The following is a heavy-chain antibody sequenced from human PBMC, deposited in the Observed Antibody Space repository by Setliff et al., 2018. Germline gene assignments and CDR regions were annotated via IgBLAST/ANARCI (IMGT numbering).Heavy chain of an antibody. CDR2: INTRTGAP. V-gene: IGHV7-4-1*02. CDR1: GYTFTGYY. Sequence: VTGYTFTGYYMHWVRQARGQGLEWMGYINTRTGAPMYAQGFTGRFVFSLDPSVSTAYLEISSLKAEDTAHYYCARAKGTTMATQYFDYWGQGTLVTVSS. D-gene: IGHD3-10*01. CDR3: ARAKGTTMATQYFDY. J-gene: IGHJ4*02.